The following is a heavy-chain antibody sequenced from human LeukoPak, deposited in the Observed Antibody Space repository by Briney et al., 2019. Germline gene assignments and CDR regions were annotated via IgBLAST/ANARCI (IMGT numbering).Heavy chain of an antibody. CDR1: GVSVINTNW. Sequence: SGTLSLTCGVSGVSVINTNWWTWVRQPPGKGLEWIGEVHLDGRTNYNPSLESRLTMSVDVSENQVSLKLTSVTAADTAVYYCAREGGFYRPLDYSGQGTLVTVSS. CDR3: AREGGFYRPLDY. CDR2: VHLDGRT. D-gene: IGHD3-3*01. J-gene: IGHJ4*02. V-gene: IGHV4-4*02.